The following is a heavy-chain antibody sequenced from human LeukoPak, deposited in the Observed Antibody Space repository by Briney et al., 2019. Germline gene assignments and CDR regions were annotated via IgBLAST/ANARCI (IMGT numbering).Heavy chain of an antibody. CDR2: INPNDGDT. V-gene: IGHV1-2*02. D-gene: IGHD2-2*01. CDR1: GYTFTDYY. J-gene: IGHJ4*02. CDR3: ARANFLYCSSSTCLFDY. Sequence: ASVKVSCKASGYTFTDYYMHWVRQAPGQGFEWMGWINPNDGDTNYAQKFQGRVTMTRDTFISTAHMEVSRLRSDDTAVYYCARANFLYCSSSTCLFDYWGQGTLVTVSS.